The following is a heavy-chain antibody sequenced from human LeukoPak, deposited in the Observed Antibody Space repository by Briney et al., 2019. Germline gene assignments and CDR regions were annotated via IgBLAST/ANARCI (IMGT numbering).Heavy chain of an antibody. CDR3: ARDLGYSYGVMATISLCFDY. J-gene: IGHJ4*02. V-gene: IGHV1-2*02. CDR2: INPNSGGT. D-gene: IGHD5-18*01. Sequence: ASVKVSCKASGSTFTGYYMHWVRQAPGQGLEWMGWINPNSGGTNYAQKFQGRVIMTRDTSISTAYMELSRLRSDDTAVYYCARDLGYSYGVMATISLCFDYWGQGTLVTVSS. CDR1: GSTFTGYY.